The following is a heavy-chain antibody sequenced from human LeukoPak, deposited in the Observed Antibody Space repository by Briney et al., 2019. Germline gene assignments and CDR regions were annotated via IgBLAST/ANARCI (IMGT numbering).Heavy chain of an antibody. V-gene: IGHV6-1*01. CDR1: GDSVSSNSAT. CDR2: TYYRSKWYT. D-gene: IGHD3-16*02. CDR3: ARHWTYYDYVWGSYRPYYFDY. J-gene: IGHJ4*02. Sequence: SQTLSLTCAISGDSVSSNSATWNWIRQSPSRGLEWLGRTYYRSKWYTDYALSVKSRIIINPDTSKNQFSLQLNSVTPDDTAVYYCARHWTYYDYVWGSYRPYYFDYWGQGTLVTVSS.